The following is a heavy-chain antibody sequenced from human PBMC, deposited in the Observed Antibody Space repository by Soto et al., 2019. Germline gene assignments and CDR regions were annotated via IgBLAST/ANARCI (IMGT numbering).Heavy chain of an antibody. Sequence: GASVKVSCKASGYTFTSYAMHWVRQAPGQRLEWMGWINAGNGNTKYSQKFQGRVTITRDTSASTAYMELSSLRSEDTAVYYCAREALSGTTGVNAFDIWGQGTMVTVSS. D-gene: IGHD1-7*01. V-gene: IGHV1-3*01. CDR3: AREALSGTTGVNAFDI. J-gene: IGHJ3*02. CDR1: GYTFTSYA. CDR2: INAGNGNT.